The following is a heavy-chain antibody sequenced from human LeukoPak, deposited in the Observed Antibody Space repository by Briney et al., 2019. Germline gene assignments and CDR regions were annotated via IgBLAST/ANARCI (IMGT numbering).Heavy chain of an antibody. CDR2: FDPEDGET. V-gene: IGHV1-24*01. Sequence: EASVKVSCKVSGYTLTELSMHWVRQAPGKGLEWMGGFDPEDGETIYAQKFQGRVTMTEDTSTDTAYMELSSLRSEDTAVYYCAADPGIAAAGMNWGQGTLVTVSS. CDR1: GYTLTELS. CDR3: AADPGIAAAGMN. J-gene: IGHJ4*02. D-gene: IGHD6-13*01.